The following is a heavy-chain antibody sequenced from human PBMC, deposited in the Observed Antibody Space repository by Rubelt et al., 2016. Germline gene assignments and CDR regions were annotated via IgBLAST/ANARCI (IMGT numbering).Heavy chain of an antibody. CDR3: ARDRDSSSLLTPDAFDI. V-gene: IGHV1-2*02. D-gene: IGHD6-13*01. CDR2: INPNSGGT. Sequence: GAEVKKPGASVKVSCKASGYTFTGYYMHWVRQAPGQGLEWMGWINPNSGGTNYAQKFQGRVTITADKSTSTAYMELSSLRSEDTSVYYCARDRDSSSLLTPDAFDIWGQGTMVTVSS. J-gene: IGHJ3*02. CDR1: GYTFTGYY.